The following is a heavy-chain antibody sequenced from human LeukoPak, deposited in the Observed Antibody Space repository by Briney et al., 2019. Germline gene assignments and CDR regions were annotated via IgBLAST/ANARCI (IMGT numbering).Heavy chain of an antibody. CDR3: ARSGGSHDAFDI. CDR2: IYYSGST. J-gene: IGHJ3*02. Sequence: PSETLSLTCTVSGGSISSYYWSWIRQPPGKGLEWIGYIYYSGSTNYNPSLKSRVTISVDTSKNQFSLKLSSVTAADTAVYYCARSGGSHDAFDIWGQGTMVTVSS. CDR1: GGSISSYY. V-gene: IGHV4-59*01. D-gene: IGHD4-23*01.